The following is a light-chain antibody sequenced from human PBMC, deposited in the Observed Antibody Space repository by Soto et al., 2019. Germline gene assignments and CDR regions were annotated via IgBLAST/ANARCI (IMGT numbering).Light chain of an antibody. CDR1: SSNVGSYKL. Sequence: QSALTQPASVSGSPGQSITISCTGTSSNVGSYKLVSWYQQHPGKAPKLMIFEVNKRPSGVSNRFSGSKSGNTASLTIYGLKVEDEADYYCCSSVGTPTSVFGSGTNVTVL. CDR3: CSSVGTPTSV. V-gene: IGLV2-23*02. CDR2: EVN. J-gene: IGLJ1*01.